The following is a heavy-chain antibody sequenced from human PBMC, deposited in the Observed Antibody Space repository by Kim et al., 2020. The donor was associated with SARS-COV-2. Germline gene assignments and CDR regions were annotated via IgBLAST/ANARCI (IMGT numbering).Heavy chain of an antibody. Sequence: GESLKISCKGSGYSFTSYWIGWVRQMPGNGLEWMGIIYPGDSDTRYSPSFQGQVTISADKSISTAYLQWSSLKDSDTAMYYCARRYSSSPGGMDVWGQGTTVTVSS. CDR1: GYSFTSYW. V-gene: IGHV5-51*01. J-gene: IGHJ6*02. D-gene: IGHD6-13*01. CDR3: ARRYSSSPGGMDV. CDR2: IYPGDSDT.